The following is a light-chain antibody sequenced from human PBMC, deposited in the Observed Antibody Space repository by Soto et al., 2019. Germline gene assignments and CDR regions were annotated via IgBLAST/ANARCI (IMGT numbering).Light chain of an antibody. CDR2: GAS. Sequence: EILMTQSPATLSVSPGERATLSCRASQSVSSYLAWYQQKPGQAPSLLIYGASSRATGIPDRFSGSGSGTDFTLTISRLEPEDFAVYYCQQYGSSPRTFGQGTKVDIK. CDR3: QQYGSSPRT. CDR1: QSVSSY. J-gene: IGKJ1*01. V-gene: IGKV3-20*01.